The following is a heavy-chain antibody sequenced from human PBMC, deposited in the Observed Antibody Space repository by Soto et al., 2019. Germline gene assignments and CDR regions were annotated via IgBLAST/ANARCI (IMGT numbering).Heavy chain of an antibody. J-gene: IGHJ5*02. CDR2: IYYSGST. CDR1: GGSISSYY. D-gene: IGHD3-16*01. Sequence: SETLSLTCTVSGGSISSYYWSWIRQPPGKGLEWIGYIYYSGSTNYNPSLKSRVTISVDTSKNQFSLKLSSVTAADTAVYYCASCGSPTGWFDPWGQGTLVTVSS. CDR3: ASCGSPTGWFDP. V-gene: IGHV4-59*01.